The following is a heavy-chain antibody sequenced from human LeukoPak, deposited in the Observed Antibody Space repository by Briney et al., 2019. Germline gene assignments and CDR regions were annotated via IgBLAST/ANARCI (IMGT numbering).Heavy chain of an antibody. Sequence: SETLSLTCPVSGGAVTDSKYWTWIRLPPGNRLEWIGYISNGGSTEYNPSLKNRVTISLDTSKNQFSLKLISVTAADRAIYYCARQLKGLLDSWGQGTLVTVSS. V-gene: IGHV4-59*08. J-gene: IGHJ4*02. CDR2: ISNGGST. CDR1: GGAVTDSKY. CDR3: ARQLKGLLDS.